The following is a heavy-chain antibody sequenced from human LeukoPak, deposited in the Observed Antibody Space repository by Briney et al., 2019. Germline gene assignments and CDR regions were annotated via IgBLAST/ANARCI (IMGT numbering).Heavy chain of an antibody. V-gene: IGHV4-39*01. D-gene: IGHD2-2*01. CDR2: IYYSGST. J-gene: IGHJ6*02. CDR3: ARLGPAALYGMDV. Sequence: SETLSLTCTVSGGSISSSSYYWGWIRQPPGRGLEWIGSIYYSGSTYYNPSLKSRVTISVDTSKNQFSLMLSSVTAADTAVYYCARLGPAALYGMDVWGQGTTVTVSS. CDR1: GGSISSSSYY.